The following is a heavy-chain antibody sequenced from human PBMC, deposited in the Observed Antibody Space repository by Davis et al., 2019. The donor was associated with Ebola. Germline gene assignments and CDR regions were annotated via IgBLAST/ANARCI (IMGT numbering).Heavy chain of an antibody. Sequence: KVSCKGSGYSFTSYWIGWVRQMPGKGLEWMGIIYPGDSDTRYSPSFQGQVTISADKSISTAYLQWSSLKASDTAMYYCAKPSSGYEASFDYWGQGTPVTVSS. D-gene: IGHD3-22*01. J-gene: IGHJ4*02. CDR2: IYPGDSDT. V-gene: IGHV5-51*01. CDR1: GYSFTSYW. CDR3: AKPSSGYEASFDY.